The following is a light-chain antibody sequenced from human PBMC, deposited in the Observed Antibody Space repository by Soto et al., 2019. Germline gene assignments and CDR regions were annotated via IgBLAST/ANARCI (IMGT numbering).Light chain of an antibody. CDR2: DAS. J-gene: IGKJ5*01. V-gene: IGKV1-33*01. Sequence: TNITHSSSSLSSSVGDRVTITCVASQDINNYLNWYQQKPGQAPKLLIYDASGLEVGVPSRFSGSGSGTHFTLTISDLQPEDIATYYCQQFGDLTFIFGQGTRLEIK. CDR3: QQFGDLTFI. CDR1: QDINNY.